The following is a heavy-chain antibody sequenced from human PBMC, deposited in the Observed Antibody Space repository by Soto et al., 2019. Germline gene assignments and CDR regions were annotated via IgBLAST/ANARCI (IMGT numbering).Heavy chain of an antibody. D-gene: IGHD6-19*01. CDR3: HTSCGWDPNWYFDL. CDR1: GGTFSSYA. J-gene: IGHJ2*01. V-gene: IGHV1-69*01. CDR2: IIPIFGTA. Sequence: QVQLVQSGAEVKKPGSSVKVSCKASGGTFSSYAISWVRQAPGQGLEWMGGIIPIFGTANYARKFQGRVTITAGESTSTAYMELSSLRSEDTAVYYCHTSCGWDPNWYFDLWGRGTLVTVSS.